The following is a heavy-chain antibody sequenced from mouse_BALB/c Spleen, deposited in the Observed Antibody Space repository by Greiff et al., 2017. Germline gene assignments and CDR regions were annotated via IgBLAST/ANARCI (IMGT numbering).Heavy chain of an antibody. V-gene: IGHV5-9-1*01. Sequence: EVMLVESGGGLVKPGGSLKLSCAASGFTFSSYAMSWVRQTPEKRLEWVATISSGGSYTYYPDSVKGRFTISRDNAKNTLYLQMSSLRSEDTAMYYCARGGYDEGRYAMDYWGQGTSVTVSS. J-gene: IGHJ4*01. CDR1: GFTFSSYA. D-gene: IGHD2-2*01. CDR2: ISSGGSYT. CDR3: ARGGYDEGRYAMDY.